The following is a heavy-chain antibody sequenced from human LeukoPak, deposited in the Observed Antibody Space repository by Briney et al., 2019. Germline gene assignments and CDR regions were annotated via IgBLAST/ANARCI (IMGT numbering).Heavy chain of an antibody. V-gene: IGHV3-74*01. D-gene: IGHD3-10*01. Sequence: GGSLRLSCAASGFTFSSYWMHWVRQAPGKGLVWVSRINTDGSSTSYADSVKGRFTISRDNAKNSLYLQMNSLRAEDTAVYYCARTNYGSGSYHYEGWFDPWGQGTLVTVSS. CDR3: ARTNYGSGSYHYEGWFDP. CDR1: GFTFSSYW. J-gene: IGHJ5*02. CDR2: INTDGSST.